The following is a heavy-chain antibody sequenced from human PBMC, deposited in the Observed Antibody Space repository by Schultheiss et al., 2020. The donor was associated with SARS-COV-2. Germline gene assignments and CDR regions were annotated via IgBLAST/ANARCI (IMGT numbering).Heavy chain of an antibody. CDR3: ARLDYGDYEIDY. V-gene: IGHV3-23*01. J-gene: IGHJ4*02. Sequence: GGSLRLSCAASGFTFSSYAMSWVRQAPEKGLEWVSPISESAGRTYYADSVKGRFTISRDNAKNSLYLQMNSLRAEDTALYYCARLDYGDYEIDYWGQGTLVTVSS. CDR2: ISESAGRT. CDR1: GFTFSSYA. D-gene: IGHD4-17*01.